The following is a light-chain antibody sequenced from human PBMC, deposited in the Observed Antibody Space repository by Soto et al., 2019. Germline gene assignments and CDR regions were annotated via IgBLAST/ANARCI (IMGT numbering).Light chain of an antibody. J-gene: IGKJ4*01. Sequence: EIVMTQSPATVSVSPGERATLSCRASQSVTSTLAWYQQKPGQTPRLLIYDASTRATGIPARFSGSGSGTEFTLTISSLQSEDFEVYYCQQYNNWPLTFGGGTKGDI. V-gene: IGKV3-15*01. CDR2: DAS. CDR1: QSVTST. CDR3: QQYNNWPLT.